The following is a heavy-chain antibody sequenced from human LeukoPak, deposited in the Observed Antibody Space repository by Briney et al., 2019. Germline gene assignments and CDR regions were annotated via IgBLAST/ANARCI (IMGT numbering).Heavy chain of an antibody. CDR1: GGSLSTYY. D-gene: IGHD3-22*01. CDR2: ISATRNS. Sequence: PSETLSPTCTVSGGSLSTYYWSWIRQPAGKGLEWIGRISATRNSNYNPSLKSRVTISVDKSKDQFSLKLTSVTAADTAVYFCARQSGGSYVFFDYWGRGTLVTVSS. V-gene: IGHV4-4*07. CDR3: ARQSGGSYVFFDY. J-gene: IGHJ4*02.